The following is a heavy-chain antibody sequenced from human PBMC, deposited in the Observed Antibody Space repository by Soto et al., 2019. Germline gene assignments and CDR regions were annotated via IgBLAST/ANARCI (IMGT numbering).Heavy chain of an antibody. V-gene: IGHV4-31*01. Sequence: QVQLQESDAGLVKASQTLSLTCTVSGGSVSSGAYYWTWIRQRPGKGLEWIGYIYYSGSTYYSPSLKSLLSISLDTSTNQFSLRLSSVTAADTAMYYCARARLRAVYAFDIWGQLTMVTVSS. D-gene: IGHD5-12*01. J-gene: IGHJ3*02. CDR3: ARARLRAVYAFDI. CDR2: IYYSGST. CDR1: GGSVSSGAYY.